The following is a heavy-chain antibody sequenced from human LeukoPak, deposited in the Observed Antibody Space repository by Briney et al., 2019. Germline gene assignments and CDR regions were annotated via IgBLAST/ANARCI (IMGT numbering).Heavy chain of an antibody. Sequence: GGSLRLSCAASGFTFSSYWMSWVRQAPGKGLEWVANIKQDGSEKYYVDSVKGRFTISRDNAKNSLYLQMNSLRAEDTAVYYCARDKARQDYYYGMDVWGQGTTVTVSS. V-gene: IGHV3-7*01. CDR2: IKQDGSEK. CDR1: GFTFSSYW. CDR3: ARDKARQDYYYGMDV. J-gene: IGHJ6*02.